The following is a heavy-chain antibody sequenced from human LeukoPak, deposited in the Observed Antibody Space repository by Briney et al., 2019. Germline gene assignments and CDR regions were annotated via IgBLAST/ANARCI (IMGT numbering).Heavy chain of an antibody. D-gene: IGHD3-10*01. CDR3: ARTLALYGSGSFFDF. CDR1: GFTFSNYA. V-gene: IGHV3-30-3*01. CDR2: ISYDGSIK. Sequence: GRSLRLSRAASGFTFSNYAMHWIRQAPGKGLEWVAVISYDGSIKYYADSLKGRFTISRDNSKNTLYLQMNSLRAEDTAVYYCARTLALYGSGSFFDFWGQGTLVTVSS. J-gene: IGHJ4*02.